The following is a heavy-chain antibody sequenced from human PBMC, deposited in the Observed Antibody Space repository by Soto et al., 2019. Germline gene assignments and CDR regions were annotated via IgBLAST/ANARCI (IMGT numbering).Heavy chain of an antibody. V-gene: IGHV3-30-3*01. CDR1: GFTFSSYA. Sequence: PGGSLRLSCAASGFTFSSYAMHWVRQAPGKGLEWVAVISYDGSNKYYADSVKGRFTISRDNSKNTLYLQMNSLRAEDTAVYYCARDQEELYYDSSGYPFWGQGTMVTVSS. J-gene: IGHJ3*01. CDR3: ARDQEELYYDSSGYPF. D-gene: IGHD3-22*01. CDR2: ISYDGSNK.